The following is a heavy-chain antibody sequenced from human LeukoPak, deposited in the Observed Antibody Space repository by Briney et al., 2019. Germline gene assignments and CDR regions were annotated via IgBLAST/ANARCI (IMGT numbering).Heavy chain of an antibody. V-gene: IGHV1-69*06. CDR3: ARPMEGSSGSGRWYFDF. J-gene: IGHJ4*02. Sequence: SVKVSCKASGGTFSSYAISWVRQAPGQGLEWMGGIIPIFGTANYAQKFQGRVTITADKSTSTAYMELSSLRSEDTAVYYCARPMEGSSGSGRWYFDFWGQGTLVTVSS. D-gene: IGHD3-10*01. CDR2: IIPIFGTA. CDR1: GGTFSSYA.